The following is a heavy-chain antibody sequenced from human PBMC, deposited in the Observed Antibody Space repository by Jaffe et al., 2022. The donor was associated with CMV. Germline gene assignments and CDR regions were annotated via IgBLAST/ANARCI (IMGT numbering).Heavy chain of an antibody. CDR2: ISWNSGSI. J-gene: IGHJ4*02. CDR3: AKDGRNYGNFDY. Sequence: EVQLVESGGGLVQPGRSLRLSCAASGFTFDDYAMHWVRQAPGKGLEWVSGISWNSGSIGYADSVKGRFTISRDNAKNSLYLQMNSLRAEDTALYYCAKDGRNYGNFDYWGQGTLVTVSS. V-gene: IGHV3-9*01. D-gene: IGHD4-4*01. CDR1: GFTFDDYA.